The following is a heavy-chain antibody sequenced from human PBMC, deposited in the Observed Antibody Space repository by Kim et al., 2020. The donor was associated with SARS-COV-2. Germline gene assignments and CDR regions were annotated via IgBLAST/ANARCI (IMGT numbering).Heavy chain of an antibody. CDR3: ARWVAARLPYSQYRDYYYGMDV. CDR1: GGSFSGYY. V-gene: IGHV4-34*01. Sequence: SETLSLTCAVYGGSFSGYYWSWIRQPPGKGLEWIGEINHSGSTNYNPSLKSRVTISVDTSKNQFSLKLSSVTAADTAVYYCARWVAARLPYSQYRDYYYGMDVWGQGTTVTVSS. J-gene: IGHJ6*02. CDR2: INHSGST. D-gene: IGHD6-6*01.